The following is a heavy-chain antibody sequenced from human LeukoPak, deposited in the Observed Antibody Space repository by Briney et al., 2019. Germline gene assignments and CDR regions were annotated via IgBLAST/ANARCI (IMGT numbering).Heavy chain of an antibody. CDR3: AKAITVTARVYYYYMDV. Sequence: GGSLRLSCAASGFTFSAYAMTWVRQAPGKGLEWVPVISGGGSGGTTYYADSVKGRFTISRDNPKNTLYLQMNSLRGEDTALYYCAKAITVTARVYYYYMDVWGKGTTVTVSS. CDR2: ISGGGSGGTT. CDR1: GFTFSAYA. D-gene: IGHD4-17*01. J-gene: IGHJ6*03. V-gene: IGHV3-23*01.